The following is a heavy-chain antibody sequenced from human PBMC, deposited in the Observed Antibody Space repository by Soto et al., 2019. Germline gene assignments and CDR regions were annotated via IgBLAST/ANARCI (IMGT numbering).Heavy chain of an antibody. V-gene: IGHV4-59*01. J-gene: IGHJ4*02. CDR2: IYYSGST. D-gene: IGHD6-19*01. Sequence: QVQLQESGPGLVKPSETLSLTCTVSGGSISSYYWSWIRQPPGKGLEWIGYIYYSGSTNYNPSLKSRVTISVDTSKNQFSLKLSSVTAADTAVYYCARWSSGWFTYWGQGTLVTVSS. CDR1: GGSISSYY. CDR3: ARWSSGWFTY.